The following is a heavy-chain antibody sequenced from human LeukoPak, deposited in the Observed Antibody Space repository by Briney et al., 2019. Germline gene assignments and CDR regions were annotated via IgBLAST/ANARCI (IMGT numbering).Heavy chain of an antibody. CDR2: IYYSGST. D-gene: IGHD4-23*01. CDR3: ARALPPYGGNSRSYYMDV. V-gene: IGHV4-59*01. Sequence: PSETLSLTCTVSGGSISSYYWSWIRQPPGKGLEWIGYIYYSGSTNYNPSLKSRVTISVDTSKNQFSLKLSSVTAADTAVYYCARALPPYGGNSRSYYMDVWGKGTTVTISS. J-gene: IGHJ6*03. CDR1: GGSISSYY.